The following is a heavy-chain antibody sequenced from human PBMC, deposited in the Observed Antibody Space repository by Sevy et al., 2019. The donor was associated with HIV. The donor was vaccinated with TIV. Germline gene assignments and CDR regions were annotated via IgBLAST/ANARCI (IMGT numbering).Heavy chain of an antibody. CDR1: GYTFTSYG. CDR3: ARRGAVAGTWGFDY. Sequence: ASVKVSCKASGYTFTSYGISWVRQAPGQGLEWMGWISAYNRNTNYAQKLQGRVTMTTDTSTSTAYMELRSLRSDDTAVYYCARRGAVAGTWGFDYWGQGTLVTVSS. D-gene: IGHD6-19*01. CDR2: ISAYNRNT. V-gene: IGHV1-18*01. J-gene: IGHJ4*02.